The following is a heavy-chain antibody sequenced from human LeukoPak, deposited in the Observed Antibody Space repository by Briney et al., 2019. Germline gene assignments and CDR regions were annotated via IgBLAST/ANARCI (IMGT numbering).Heavy chain of an antibody. CDR3: ARGKQWLTIFDY. V-gene: IGHV3-21*01. D-gene: IGHD6-19*01. J-gene: IGHJ4*02. Sequence: GGSLRLSCAASGFTFSSYSMNWVRQAPGKGLWWVSSISSSSSYIYYADSVKGRFTISRDNAKNSLYLQMNSLRAEDTAVYYCARGKQWLTIFDYWGQGTLVTVSS. CDR2: ISSSSSYI. CDR1: GFTFSSYS.